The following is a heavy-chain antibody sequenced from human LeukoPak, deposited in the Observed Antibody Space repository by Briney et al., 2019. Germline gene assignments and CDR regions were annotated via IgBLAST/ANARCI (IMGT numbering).Heavy chain of an antibody. D-gene: IGHD3-22*01. CDR3: ARRLYHTSGATYDY. CDR1: GGSISSSSYY. Sequence: SETLSLTCTVSGGSISSSSYYRGWIRQPPGKGLEWIGSIYYNGGTYYNPSLKSRVTISVDTSKNQFSLKLSSVTAADTAVYYCARRLYHTSGATYDYWGQGTLVTVSS. V-gene: IGHV4-39*01. CDR2: IYYNGGT. J-gene: IGHJ4*02.